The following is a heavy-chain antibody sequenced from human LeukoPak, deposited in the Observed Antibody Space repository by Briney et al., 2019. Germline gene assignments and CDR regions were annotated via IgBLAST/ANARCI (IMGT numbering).Heavy chain of an antibody. CDR1: GFTFSSYA. D-gene: IGHD3-10*01. J-gene: IGHJ4*02. CDR2: ISRSSDTI. V-gene: IGHV3-48*02. CDR3: ARDLTTMVRGLPLDY. Sequence: GGSLRLSCAASGFTFSSYALYWVRQAPGKGLEWVSYISRSSDTIYYADSVKGRFTISRDNAKNSLYLQMNSLRDEDTAVYYCARDLTTMVRGLPLDYWGQGTLVTVSS.